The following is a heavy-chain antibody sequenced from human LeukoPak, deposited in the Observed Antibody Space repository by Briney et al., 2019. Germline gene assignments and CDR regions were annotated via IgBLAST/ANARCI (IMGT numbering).Heavy chain of an antibody. CDR2: ISWNSGSI. V-gene: IGHV3-9*01. J-gene: IGHJ2*01. CDR1: GFTFHDYA. CDR3: AKARYSANWYFDL. Sequence: GGSLRLSCGASGFTFHDYAMHWVRQAPGKGLEWVSGISWNSGSIGYADSVKGRFTISRDNAKNSLYLQMNSLRAEDTALYYCAKARYSANWYFDLWGRGTLVTVSS. D-gene: IGHD6-13*01.